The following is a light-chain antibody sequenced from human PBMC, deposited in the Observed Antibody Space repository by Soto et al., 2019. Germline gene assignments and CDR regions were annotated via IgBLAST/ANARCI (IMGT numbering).Light chain of an antibody. Sequence: QSALTQPASVSGSPGQSITISCTGTSSDIGSYDLVSWYQQHPGTAPKLIIYEVTKRPSGVSTRFSGSKSGNTASLTISGLQAVDEADYYCCSFADFTYVLGTATKVTV. V-gene: IGLV2-23*02. J-gene: IGLJ1*01. CDR3: CSFADFTYV. CDR1: SSDIGSYDL. CDR2: EVT.